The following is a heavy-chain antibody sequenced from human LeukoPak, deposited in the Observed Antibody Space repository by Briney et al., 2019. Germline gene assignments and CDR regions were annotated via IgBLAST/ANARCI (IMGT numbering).Heavy chain of an antibody. CDR3: AKGKVVTGIDY. Sequence: GGSLRLSCAASGFNFDIHGMSWVRQAPGKGLEWVSAISGGGGSTYYADSVKGRFTISRDNSKNTLYLQMNSLRAEDTAIYYCAKGKVVTGIDYWGQGTLVTVSS. V-gene: IGHV3-23*01. J-gene: IGHJ4*02. CDR1: GFNFDIHG. CDR2: ISGGGGST. D-gene: IGHD2-21*02.